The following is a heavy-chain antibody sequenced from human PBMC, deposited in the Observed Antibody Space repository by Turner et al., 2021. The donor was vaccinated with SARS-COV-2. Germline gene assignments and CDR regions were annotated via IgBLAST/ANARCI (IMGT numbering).Heavy chain of an antibody. CDR1: GGPISSSSYY. CDR3: AGEVVVLTTTHYGMDV. Sequence: QLQLQESGPGLVKPAETLSLTGPVAGGPISSSSYYWGWIRQPPGKGLEWIGSIYYSESTYYNPSIKSRVTISVDTSKNQFSLKLSSVTAADTAVYYCAGEVVVLTTTHYGMDVWGQGTTVTVSS. J-gene: IGHJ6*02. V-gene: IGHV4-39*01. D-gene: IGHD1-26*01. CDR2: IYYSEST.